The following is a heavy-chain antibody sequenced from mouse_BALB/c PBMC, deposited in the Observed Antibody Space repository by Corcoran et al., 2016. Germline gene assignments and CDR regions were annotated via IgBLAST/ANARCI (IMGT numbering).Heavy chain of an antibody. CDR1: GYSITSGYY. D-gene: IGHD1-1*01. CDR2: ISYDGSN. CDR3: AREENGSSYEDYFDY. J-gene: IGHJ2*01. Sequence: DVQLQESGPGLVKPSQSLSLTCSVTGYSITSGYYWNWIRQFPGNKLEWMGYISYDGSNNYNPSLKNRISITRDTSKNQFFLKLNSVTTEDTATYYCAREENGSSYEDYFDYWGQGTTLTVSS. V-gene: IGHV3-6*02.